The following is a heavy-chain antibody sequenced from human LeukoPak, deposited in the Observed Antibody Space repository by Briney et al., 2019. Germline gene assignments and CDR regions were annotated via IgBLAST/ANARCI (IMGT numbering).Heavy chain of an antibody. Sequence: GGSLRLSCAASGFTFWSFAMHWVRHAAGKGIGWVAVISVDGGRQHYAEHLEGRISISRDNSKNKVFLQMRSLRTEDAAVYFWGREPTGDDGAGFDNWGPGTLVTVSP. J-gene: IGHJ4*03. V-gene: IGHV3-30*15. CDR2: ISVDGGRQ. CDR3: GREPTGDDGAGFDN. CDR1: GFTFWSFA. D-gene: IGHD3-10*01.